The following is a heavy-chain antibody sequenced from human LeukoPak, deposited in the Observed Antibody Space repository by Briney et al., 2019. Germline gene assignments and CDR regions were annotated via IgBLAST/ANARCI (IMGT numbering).Heavy chain of an antibody. D-gene: IGHD6-6*01. Sequence: GESLKISCKGPGYTFTSHWIGWVRPMPGKGLEWMGVIYPGDSDTRYSPSFQGQVSISADKSISTAYLQWSSLKASDTAMYYCARHRSSSSPVDYWGQGTLVTVSS. J-gene: IGHJ4*02. V-gene: IGHV5-51*01. CDR2: IYPGDSDT. CDR1: GYTFTSHW. CDR3: ARHRSSSSPVDY.